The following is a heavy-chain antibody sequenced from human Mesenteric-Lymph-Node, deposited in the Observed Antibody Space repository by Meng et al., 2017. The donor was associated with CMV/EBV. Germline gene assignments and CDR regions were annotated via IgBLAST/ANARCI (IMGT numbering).Heavy chain of an antibody. CDR2: ISSSSSYI. D-gene: IGHD6-13*01. CDR3: ARFRAAAGLSYFDY. J-gene: IGHJ4*02. Sequence: ASGFTFSSYAMSWVRQAPGKGLEWVSSISSSSSYIYYADSVKGRFTISRDNAKNSLYLQMNSLRAEDTAVYYCARFRAAAGLSYFDYWGRGTLVTVSS. CDR1: GFTFSSYA. V-gene: IGHV3-21*01.